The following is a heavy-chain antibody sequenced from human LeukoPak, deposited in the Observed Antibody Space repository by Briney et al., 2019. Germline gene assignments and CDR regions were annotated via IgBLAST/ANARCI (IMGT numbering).Heavy chain of an antibody. V-gene: IGHV4-39*01. D-gene: IGHD1-1*01. CDR1: GGSISSSSYY. CDR2: IYYSGRT. Sequence: PSETLSLTCSVSGGSISSSSYYWGWIRQPPGKGLEWIGSIYYSGRTYYNPSLKSRVTISVDTSKNQFSLKLSSVTAADTAVYYCARRWNDAFDYWGRGTLVTVSS. J-gene: IGHJ4*02. CDR3: ARRWNDAFDY.